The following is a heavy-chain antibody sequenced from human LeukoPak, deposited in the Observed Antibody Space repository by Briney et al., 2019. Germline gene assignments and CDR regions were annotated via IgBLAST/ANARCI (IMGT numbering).Heavy chain of an antibody. Sequence: PGGSLRLSCAASGFTFSGYAMHWVRQAPGKGLEWVALISYDGNNKYYADSVKGRFTISRDNSKNTLYLQMNSLRAEDTAVYYCARTYYYGSGSYYPFDYWGQGTLVTVSS. CDR1: GFTFSGYA. CDR2: ISYDGNNK. J-gene: IGHJ4*02. V-gene: IGHV3-30-3*01. CDR3: ARTYYYGSGSYYPFDY. D-gene: IGHD3-10*01.